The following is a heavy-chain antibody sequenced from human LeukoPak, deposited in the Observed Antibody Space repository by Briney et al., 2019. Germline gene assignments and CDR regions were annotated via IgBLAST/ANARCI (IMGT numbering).Heavy chain of an antibody. J-gene: IGHJ4*02. V-gene: IGHV3-74*01. CDR3: ATETAVSGGIFFDY. CDR1: GFTFSSYW. CDR2: INRDGSST. Sequence: PGGSLRLSXAASGFTFSSYWMHWVRQAPGKGLVWVSRINRDGSSTTYADSVKGRFTISRDNAKNTLYLQMNSLGADDAAVYYCATETAVSGGIFFDYWGQGTLVTVSS. D-gene: IGHD3-10*01.